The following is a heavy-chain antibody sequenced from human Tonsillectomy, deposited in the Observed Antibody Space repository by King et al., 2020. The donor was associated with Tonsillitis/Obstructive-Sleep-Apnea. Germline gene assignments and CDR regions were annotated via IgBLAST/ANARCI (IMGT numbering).Heavy chain of an antibody. Sequence: QLVQSGGGLVQPGGSLRLSCAASGFTFSSYAMHWVRQAPGKGLEYVSSITNNGGGTFYANSVKGRFTISRDNSKNTLYLQMGTLRADDMAVYYCAREDYYYCMDVWGKGTTVTVSS. J-gene: IGHJ6*03. CDR1: GFTFSSYA. V-gene: IGHV3-64*01. CDR3: AREDYYYCMDV. CDR2: ITNNGGGT.